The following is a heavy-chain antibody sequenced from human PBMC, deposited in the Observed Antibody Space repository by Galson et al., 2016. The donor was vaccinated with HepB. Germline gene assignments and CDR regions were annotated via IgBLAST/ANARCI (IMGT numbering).Heavy chain of an antibody. CDR2: MNSDGIRT. CDR3: AKDVSIAYYYDWSGYFLRAAGDY. V-gene: IGHV3-74*01. CDR1: GFTFSSYW. J-gene: IGHJ4*02. Sequence: SLRLSCAASGFTFSSYWMHWVRQTPGKGLVWVSRMNSDGIRTSHADSVAGRFTISRDNAKNTLYLQMNSLRVEDTAVYFCAKDVSIAYYYDWSGYFLRAAGDYWGQGTLVTVSS. D-gene: IGHD3-22*01.